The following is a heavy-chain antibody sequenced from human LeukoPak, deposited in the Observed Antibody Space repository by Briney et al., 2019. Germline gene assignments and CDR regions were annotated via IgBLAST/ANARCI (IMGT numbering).Heavy chain of an antibody. D-gene: IGHD3-10*01. J-gene: IGHJ3*02. CDR2: ISASGGST. Sequence: QAGGSLRLSCAASGFTFSSSAMSWVRQVPGKGLEWVSGISASGGSTYYADSVRGRFTISRDNSKNTLYLQMNSLRAEDTAVYYCARAGYYYGPHAFDIWGQGTMVTVSS. CDR1: GFTFSSSA. CDR3: ARAGYYYGPHAFDI. V-gene: IGHV3-23*01.